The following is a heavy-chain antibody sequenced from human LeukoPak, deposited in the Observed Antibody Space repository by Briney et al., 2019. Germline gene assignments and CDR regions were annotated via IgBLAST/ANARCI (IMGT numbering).Heavy chain of an antibody. Sequence: GGSLRLSCAASGFTFTDYTMHWVRQAPGKGLEWVSFISSDGTNKHYADSVKGRFTLSRDNSKNTLYLQMNSLRSDDTAVYYCARAGYYDTGSDYHNWFDPWGQRILVTVSS. CDR3: ARAGYYDTGSDYHNWFDP. V-gene: IGHV3-30*04. D-gene: IGHD3-22*01. CDR2: ISSDGTNK. J-gene: IGHJ5*02. CDR1: GFTFTDYT.